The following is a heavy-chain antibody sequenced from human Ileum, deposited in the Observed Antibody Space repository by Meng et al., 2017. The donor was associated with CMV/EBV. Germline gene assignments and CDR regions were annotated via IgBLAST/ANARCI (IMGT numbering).Heavy chain of an antibody. CDR3: ARGQFSALDF. V-gene: IGHV6-1*01. Sequence: QVQLQPPGPRLVRPSPNPSPTWAIVGDSVFNQNVACNWIRQSPSRGLEWLGRTYYMSKWNNDYAASVEIRIIVNLDTFTNQLSLQLNSVTPADTAVYYCARGQFSALDFWGQGTLVTVSS. J-gene: IGHJ4*02. CDR1: GDSVFNQNVA. D-gene: IGHD4-11*01. CDR2: TYYMSKWNN.